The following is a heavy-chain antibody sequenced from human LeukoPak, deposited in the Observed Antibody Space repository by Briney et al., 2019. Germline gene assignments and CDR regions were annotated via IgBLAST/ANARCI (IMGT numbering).Heavy chain of an antibody. CDR2: ISGSGGNT. J-gene: IGHJ1*01. D-gene: IGHD4-17*01. Sequence: PGGSLRLSCAASGFTVSNVWVSWVRQAPGKGLDWVSGISGSGGNTYYADSVKGRFTISRDNAKNTLYLQMNGLRAEDTAVYYCAKHPTDYGDYWRYFHHWGQGTLVTVSS. V-gene: IGHV3-23*01. CDR1: GFTVSNVW. CDR3: AKHPTDYGDYWRYFHH.